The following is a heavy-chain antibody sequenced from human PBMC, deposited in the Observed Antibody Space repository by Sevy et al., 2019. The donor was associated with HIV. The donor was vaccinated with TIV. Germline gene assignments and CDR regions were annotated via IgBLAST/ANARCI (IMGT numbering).Heavy chain of an antibody. V-gene: IGHV2-5*02. CDR2: IYWDDDE. CDR1: GFSLSATGVG. J-gene: IGHJ5*02. Sequence: SGPTLVNPTQTLTLTCTFSGFSLSATGVGVGWIRQPPGKALEWLAVIYWDDDERYSPSLRNRVTITKDTSKNQVVLTLSNMDPVDTGTYYCAHTAAARPNWFDPWGQGTLVTVSS. D-gene: IGHD6-6*01. CDR3: AHTAAARPNWFDP.